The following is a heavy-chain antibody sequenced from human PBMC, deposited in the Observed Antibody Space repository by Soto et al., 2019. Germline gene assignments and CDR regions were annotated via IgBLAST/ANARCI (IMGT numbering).Heavy chain of an antibody. CDR1: GFTFSSYG. J-gene: IGHJ6*02. Sequence: QPGGSLRLSCAASGFTFSSYGMHWVRQAPGKGLEWVAVIWYDGSNKYYADSVKGRFTISRDNSKNTLYLQMNSLRAEDTAVYYCARDLADDSSSYGMDVWGQGTTVTVSS. V-gene: IGHV3-33*01. D-gene: IGHD6-6*01. CDR2: IWYDGSNK. CDR3: ARDLADDSSSYGMDV.